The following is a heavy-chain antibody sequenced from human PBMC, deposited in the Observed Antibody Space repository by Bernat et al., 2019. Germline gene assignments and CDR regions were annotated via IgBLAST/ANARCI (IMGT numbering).Heavy chain of an antibody. D-gene: IGHD2-15*01. J-gene: IGHJ2*01. CDR3: ARDSDCSGGSCYRDWYFDL. V-gene: IGHV3-74*01. CDR1: GFTFSSYW. Sequence: EVQLVESGGGLVQPGGSLRLSCAASGFTFSSYWMHWVRQAPGKGLVWVSRINSDGSSTSYADSVKGRFTISRDNVKNTLYLQMNSLRAEDTAVYYCARDSDCSGGSCYRDWYFDLRGRGTLVTVSS. CDR2: INSDGSST.